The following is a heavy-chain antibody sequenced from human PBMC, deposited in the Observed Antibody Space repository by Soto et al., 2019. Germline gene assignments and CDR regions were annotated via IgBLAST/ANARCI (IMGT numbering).Heavy chain of an antibody. CDR1: GVTLSSYA. CDR2: ISGSGGST. CDR3: AKVGKYSSSSYSYYGMDV. V-gene: IGHV3-23*01. Sequence: PGGAMGLSGTASGVTLSSYAMSWVRQAPGKGLEWVSAISGSGGSTYYADSVKGRFTISRDNSKNTLYLQMNSLRAEDTAVYYCAKVGKYSSSSYSYYGMDVWGQGTTVTFSS. J-gene: IGHJ6*02. D-gene: IGHD6-6*01.